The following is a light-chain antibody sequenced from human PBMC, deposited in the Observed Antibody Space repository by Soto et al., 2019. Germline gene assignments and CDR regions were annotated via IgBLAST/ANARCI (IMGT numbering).Light chain of an antibody. CDR1: QNVFNN. CDR3: QQYNQWLT. V-gene: IGKV3-15*01. J-gene: IGKJ4*01. CDR2: GAS. Sequence: EIVVTQSPVTLSVSPGQTDTLSCRASQNVFNNLAWYQVKPGQAPRLLIYGASTRATGIPVRFSGSGSGTDFTLTIHSLQCEDFAVYFCQQYNQWLTFGGGTKVEIK.